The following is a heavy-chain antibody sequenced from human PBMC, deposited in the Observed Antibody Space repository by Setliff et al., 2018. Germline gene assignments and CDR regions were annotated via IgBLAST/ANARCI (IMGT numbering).Heavy chain of an antibody. CDR3: ATVYDAGGLLRYYFDY. V-gene: IGHV1-69*13. J-gene: IGHJ4*02. CDR2: IIPVFGTA. CDR1: GGTFRTDG. Sequence: SVKVSCKASGGTFRTDGFNWVRQAPGQGLEWMGRIIPVFGTAKYVQKFQGRVTISADESARTAYMEMSSLRFEDTAVYYCATVYDAGGLLRYYFDYWGQGTLVTVSS. D-gene: IGHD2-15*01.